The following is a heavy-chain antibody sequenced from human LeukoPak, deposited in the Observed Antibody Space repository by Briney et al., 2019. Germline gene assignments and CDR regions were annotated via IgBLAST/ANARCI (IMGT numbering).Heavy chain of an antibody. D-gene: IGHD3-3*01. V-gene: IGHV3-23*01. CDR1: GFTFSSYA. CDR2: ISGSGGST. Sequence: GGSLRLSCAASGFTFSSYAMSWVRQAPGKGLEWVSAISGSGGSTYYADSVKGRFTISRDNSKNTLYLQMNSLRAEDTAVYYCAKDFESPRLFEAVIIFSGQNYFDYWGQGTLVTVSS. J-gene: IGHJ4*02. CDR3: AKDFESPRLFEAVIIFSGQNYFDY.